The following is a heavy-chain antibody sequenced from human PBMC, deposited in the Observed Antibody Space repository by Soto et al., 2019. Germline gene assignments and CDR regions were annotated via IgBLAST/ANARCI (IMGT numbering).Heavy chain of an antibody. Sequence: QITLKESGPALVKPTQTLTLTCTLSGFSLSTSGVGVGWIRQPPGKALEWLALIYWDDDKRYSPSLKSRLTLTKDTSKNQVVRTMTNMDPVDTATYYGAHTLAYITVTMGWVDYWGQGTLVTVSS. V-gene: IGHV2-5*02. CDR3: AHTLAYITVTMGWVDY. D-gene: IGHD4-17*01. J-gene: IGHJ4*02. CDR1: GFSLSTSGVG. CDR2: IYWDDDK.